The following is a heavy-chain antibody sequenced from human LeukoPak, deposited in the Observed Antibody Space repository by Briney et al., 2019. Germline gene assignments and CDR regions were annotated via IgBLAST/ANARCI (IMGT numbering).Heavy chain of an antibody. CDR2: IKQDGSEK. D-gene: IGHD3-22*01. CDR3: ARDGDSSGYYERDFDY. CDR1: GFTFSSYW. J-gene: IGHJ4*02. V-gene: IGHV3-7*01. Sequence: GGSLRLSCAASGFTFSSYWMSWVRQAPGKGLEWVANIKQDGSEKYYVDSVKGRFTISRDNAKNSLYLQMNSLRAEDTAVYYCARDGDSSGYYERDFDYWGQGTLVTVSS.